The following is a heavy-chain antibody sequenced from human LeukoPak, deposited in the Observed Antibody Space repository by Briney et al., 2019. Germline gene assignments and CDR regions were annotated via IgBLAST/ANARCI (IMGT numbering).Heavy chain of an antibody. CDR2: ISAYNGNT. Sequence: ASVKVSCKASGFTFTSYGISWVRQAPGQGLEWMGWISAYNGNTTYAQKLQGRVTLTTDTSTSTAYMELRSLRSDDAAVYYCARSKYSSSSAGDYWGQGTLVTVSS. V-gene: IGHV1-18*01. J-gene: IGHJ4*02. CDR1: GFTFTSYG. D-gene: IGHD6-6*01. CDR3: ARSKYSSSSAGDY.